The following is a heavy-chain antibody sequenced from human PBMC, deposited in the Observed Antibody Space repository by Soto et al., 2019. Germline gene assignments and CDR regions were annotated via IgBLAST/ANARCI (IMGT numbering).Heavy chain of an antibody. Sequence: GGSLRLSCAASGFTFSSYGMHWVRQAPGKGLEWVAVISYDGSNKYYADSVKGRFTISRDNSKNTLYLQMNSLRAEDTAVYYCAKDSLKDIVVVVAATPDYWGQGTLVTVSS. CDR3: AKDSLKDIVVVVAATPDY. J-gene: IGHJ4*02. CDR1: GFTFSSYG. D-gene: IGHD2-15*01. V-gene: IGHV3-30*18. CDR2: ISYDGSNK.